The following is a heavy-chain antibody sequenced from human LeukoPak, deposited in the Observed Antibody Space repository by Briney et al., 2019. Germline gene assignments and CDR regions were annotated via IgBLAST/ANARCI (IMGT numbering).Heavy chain of an antibody. CDR3: ARGSWGSGGFDY. D-gene: IGHD6-13*01. Sequence: SQTLSLTCAISGDSVSSNSAAWNWIRQSPSRGLEWLGRTYYRSKWYNDYAVSVKSRITINPDTSRIQFSLQLSSVTPEDTAVYYCARGSWGSGGFDYWGQGTLVTVSS. CDR2: TYYRSKWYN. V-gene: IGHV6-1*01. J-gene: IGHJ4*02. CDR1: GDSVSSNSAA.